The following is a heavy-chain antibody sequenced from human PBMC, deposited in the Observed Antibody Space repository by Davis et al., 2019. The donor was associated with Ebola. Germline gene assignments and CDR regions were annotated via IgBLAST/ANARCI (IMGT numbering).Heavy chain of an antibody. CDR2: ISGSGGST. CDR1: GFTFSSYA. D-gene: IGHD2-8*01. CDR3: ARSSILYSPAPGY. Sequence: GESLKISCAASGFTFSSYAMSWVRQAPGKGLEWVSAISGSGGSTNYADSVKGRFTISRDNSKNTLFLQMNSLRAEDTAVYYCARSSILYSPAPGYWGQGTLVTVSS. J-gene: IGHJ4*02. V-gene: IGHV3-23*01.